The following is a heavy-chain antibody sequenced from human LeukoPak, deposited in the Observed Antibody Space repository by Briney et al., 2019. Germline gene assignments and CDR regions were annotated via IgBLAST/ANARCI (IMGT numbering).Heavy chain of an antibody. Sequence: GSSVKVSCKASGGTFSSYAISWVRQAPGQGLEWMGGIIPIFGTPNYAQKFQGRVTITADESTSTAYMELSSLRSEDTAVYYCARDQQYCSSTSCYKGPYAFDIWGQGTMVTVSS. J-gene: IGHJ3*02. D-gene: IGHD2-2*02. CDR1: GGTFSSYA. V-gene: IGHV1-69*01. CDR3: ARDQQYCSSTSCYKGPYAFDI. CDR2: IIPIFGTP.